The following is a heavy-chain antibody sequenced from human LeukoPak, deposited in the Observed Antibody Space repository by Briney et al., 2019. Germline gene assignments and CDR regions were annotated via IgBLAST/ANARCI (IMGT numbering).Heavy chain of an antibody. CDR2: ISDSGDTT. J-gene: IGHJ4*02. CDR3: AKDGSSSPRGY. D-gene: IGHD6-6*01. V-gene: IGHV3-23*01. CDR1: GFTFTTYT. Sequence: GGSLRLSCAASGFTFTTYTMRWVRQAPGKGLEWVSAISDSGDTTYYADSVKGRLTISRDNSKNTLYLQMNSLRAEDTAVYYCAKDGSSSPRGYWGQGTLVTVSS.